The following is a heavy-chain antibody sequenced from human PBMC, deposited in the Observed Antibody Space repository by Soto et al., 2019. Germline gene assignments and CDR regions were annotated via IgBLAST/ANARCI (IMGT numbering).Heavy chain of an antibody. CDR3: AALRSGVVVAATVDYYGMDV. Sequence: RALVQVSCKASAGTFCNSSMSWVRQALGKELEWLGGIIPICATATYARTSHGRVKTTSDESTSTAYIDRSSLRSEDTAVYYCAALRSGVVVAATVDYYGMDVWGQGTKVTVSS. J-gene: IGHJ6*02. V-gene: IGHV1-69*01. D-gene: IGHD2-15*01. CDR2: IIPICATA. CDR1: AGTFCNSS.